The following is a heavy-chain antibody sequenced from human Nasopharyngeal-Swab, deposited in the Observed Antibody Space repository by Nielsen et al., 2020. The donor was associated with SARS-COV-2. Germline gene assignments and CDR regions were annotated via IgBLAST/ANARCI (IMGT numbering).Heavy chain of an antibody. CDR1: GYTFTDYA. CDR2: INTNTGNP. J-gene: IGHJ4*02. V-gene: IGHV7-4-1*02. CDR3: VRSEIAAAVRGCGY. D-gene: IGHD6-13*01. Sequence: ASVKVSCKASGYTFTDYAMNWVRQAPGQGLEWMGWINTNTGNPTYAQGFTGRFVFSLDTSVSTAYLQINSLKAEDTAIYYCVRSEIAAAVRGCGYWGQGTLISVSA.